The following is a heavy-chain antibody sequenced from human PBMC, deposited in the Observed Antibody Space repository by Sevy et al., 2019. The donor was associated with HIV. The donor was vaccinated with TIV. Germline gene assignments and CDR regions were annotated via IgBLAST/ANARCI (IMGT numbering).Heavy chain of an antibody. J-gene: IGHJ4*02. CDR1: GITFSTYE. V-gene: IGHV3-48*03. D-gene: IGHD3-10*01. CDR3: GRGAGGGADY. CDR2: ISSIGTTI. Sequence: GGSLRLSCAASGITFSTYEMNWVRQAPGKGLEWVSYISSIGTTIYYADSVKGRFTISRDNAKNSLYLQMNSRRAEDRAFYNCGRGAGGGADYWGQGTLVTVSS.